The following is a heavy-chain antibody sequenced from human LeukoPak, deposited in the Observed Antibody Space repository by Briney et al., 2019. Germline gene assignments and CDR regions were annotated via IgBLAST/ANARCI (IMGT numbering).Heavy chain of an antibody. J-gene: IGHJ4*02. Sequence: PGRSLRLSCTASGFTLNTYAMHWVRQTPGMGLEWVAVISYDGINIYYLDSVKGRFTISRDNSNNTLYLQITSLRPEDTAVYYCVRVPARASSAFHYFDYWGQGTLVTVSS. D-gene: IGHD3-22*01. CDR1: GFTLNTYA. CDR2: ISYDGINI. V-gene: IGHV3-30-3*01. CDR3: VRVPARASSAFHYFDY.